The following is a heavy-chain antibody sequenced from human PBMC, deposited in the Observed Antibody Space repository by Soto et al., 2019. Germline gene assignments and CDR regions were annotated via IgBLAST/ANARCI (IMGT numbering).Heavy chain of an antibody. CDR1: GYTFTSYD. J-gene: IGHJ3*01. D-gene: IGHD3-10*01. Sequence: ASVKVSCKASGYTFTSYDINWVRQATGQGLEWMGWMNPNSGNTGHAQKFQGRVTMTRNTSISTAYMELSSLRSEDTAVYYCASTGMFDAFYFWGQGTMVPVAS. CDR3: ASTGMFDAFYF. CDR2: MNPNSGNT. V-gene: IGHV1-8*01.